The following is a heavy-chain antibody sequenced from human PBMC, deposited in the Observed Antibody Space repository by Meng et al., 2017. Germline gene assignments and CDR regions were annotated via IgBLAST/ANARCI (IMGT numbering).Heavy chain of an antibody. D-gene: IGHD6-13*01. J-gene: IGHJ4*02. CDR1: GFRVTDAG. CDR2: INSNSDGGTT. CDR3: ATGAAAADH. Sequence: VALLVSGGGVVKPGGALRLSCVASGFRVTDAGMSWVRQAPGKGLEWVGRINSNSDGGTTDYAAPVKGRFTISRDDSKNTLYLQMNSLITEDTAVYFCATGAAAADHWGQGTLVTGSS. V-gene: IGHV3-15*01.